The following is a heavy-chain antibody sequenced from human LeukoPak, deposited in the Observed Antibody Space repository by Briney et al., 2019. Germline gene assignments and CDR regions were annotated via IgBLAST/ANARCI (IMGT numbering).Heavy chain of an antibody. V-gene: IGHV4-59*12. CDR3: ARDLSSSWYSTAEYSQH. CDR1: GGSIISYF. D-gene: IGHD6-13*01. CDR2: IYYSGST. Sequence: PSETLSLTCTVSGGSIISYFWSWIRQPPGKGLEWIGYIYYSGSTNYNPSLKSRVTISDDTSKNQFSLKLSSVTAADTAVYYCARDLSSSWYSTAEYSQHWGQGTLVTVSS. J-gene: IGHJ1*01.